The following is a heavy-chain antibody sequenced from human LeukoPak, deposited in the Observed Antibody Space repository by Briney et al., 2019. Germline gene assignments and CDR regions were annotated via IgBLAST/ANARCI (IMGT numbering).Heavy chain of an antibody. J-gene: IGHJ4*02. CDR3: ARHDGRYDSRGYGEY. Sequence: PSETLSLTCTVSGGSISSSSYYWGWIRQPPGKGLEWIGSIYYSGSTYYNPSLKSRVTISVDTSKNQFSLKLSSVTAADTAVYYCARHDGRYDSRGYGEYWGQGTLVTVSS. D-gene: IGHD3-22*01. V-gene: IGHV4-39*01. CDR2: IYYSGST. CDR1: GGSISSSSYY.